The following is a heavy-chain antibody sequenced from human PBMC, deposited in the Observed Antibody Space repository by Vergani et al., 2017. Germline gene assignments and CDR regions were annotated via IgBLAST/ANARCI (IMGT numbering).Heavy chain of an antibody. D-gene: IGHD3-22*01. CDR1: GGTFSSYA. CDR3: AGGWDYYDSSGQGYYFDY. CDR2: IIPIFGTA. Sequence: QVQLVQSGAEVKKPGSSVKVSCKASGGTFSSYAISWVRQAPGQGLEWMGGIIPIFGTANYAQKFQGRVTITADESTSTAYMELSSLRSEDTAVYYCAGGWDYYDSSGQGYYFDYWGQGTLVTVSA. J-gene: IGHJ4*02. V-gene: IGHV1-69*01.